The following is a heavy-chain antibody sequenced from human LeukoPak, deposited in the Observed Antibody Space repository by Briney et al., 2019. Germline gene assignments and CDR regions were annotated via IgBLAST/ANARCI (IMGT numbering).Heavy chain of an antibody. V-gene: IGHV4-30-2*01. CDR3: ARSSVAAAGYFDY. J-gene: IGHJ4*02. D-gene: IGHD6-13*01. CDR1: AASITMGGYS. Sequence: SQTQSLTCAVSAASITMGGYSWAWIRQPPWRGREWIGYIYHSGSTYYNPCPKSRVTISVDRSKNQFSLKLSSVTAADTAVYYCARSSVAAAGYFDYWGQGTLVTVSS. CDR2: IYHSGST.